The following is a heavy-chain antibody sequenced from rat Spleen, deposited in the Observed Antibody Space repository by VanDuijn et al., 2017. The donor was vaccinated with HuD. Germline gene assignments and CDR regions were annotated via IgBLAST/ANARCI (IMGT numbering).Heavy chain of an antibody. CDR3: ARPRDWYFDY. D-gene: IGHD1-4*01. V-gene: IGHV5-17*01. CDR1: GFTFSDYA. Sequence: EVQLVESGGGLVQPGRSLRLSCVASGFTFSDYAMTWVRQAPKKGLEWVATIIFDGTRTYSRYSVKGRFTFSRDNAKNTLYLQMDSLRSEDTATYYCARPRDWYFDYWGQGVMGTVSS. CDR2: IIFDGTRT. J-gene: IGHJ2*01.